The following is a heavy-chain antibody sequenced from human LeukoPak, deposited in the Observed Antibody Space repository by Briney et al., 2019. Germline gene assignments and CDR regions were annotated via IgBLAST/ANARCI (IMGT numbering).Heavy chain of an antibody. CDR2: IYYSGST. J-gene: IGHJ4*02. V-gene: IGHV4-39*07. CDR1: GGSISSSSYY. Sequence: PSETLSLTCTVSGGSISSSSYYWGWIRQPPGKGLERIGSIYYSGSTYYNPSLKSRVTISVDTSKNQFSLKLTSVTAADTAVYYCASRRYSSSWRKFDYWGQGTLVTVSS. D-gene: IGHD6-13*01. CDR3: ASRRYSSSWRKFDY.